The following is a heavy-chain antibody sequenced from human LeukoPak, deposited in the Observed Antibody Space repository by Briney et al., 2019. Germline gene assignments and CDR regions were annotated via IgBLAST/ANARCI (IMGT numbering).Heavy chain of an antibody. CDR2: IYYSGST. CDR1: GGSISSGGYY. V-gene: IGHV4-31*03. J-gene: IGHJ4*02. D-gene: IGHD3-10*01. Sequence: SETLSLTCTVSGGSISSGGYYWSWIRQHPGKGLEWIGYIYYSGSTYYNPSLKSRVTISVDTSKNQFSLKLSSVTAADTAVYYCARDSGYYGSGLGSFDYWGQGTLVTVSS. CDR3: ARDSGYYGSGLGSFDY.